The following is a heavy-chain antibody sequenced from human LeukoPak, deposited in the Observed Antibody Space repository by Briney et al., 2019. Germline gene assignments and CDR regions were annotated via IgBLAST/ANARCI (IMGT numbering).Heavy chain of an antibody. CDR1: GFTFSHYG. J-gene: IGHJ4*02. Sequence: GGSLRLSCAASGFTFSHYGIHWVRQAPGKGLEWVAVISYDGSNKYYADSVKGRFTISRDNSKNTLYLQMNSLRAEDTAVYYCARVYSEGIAVAGTGFFDYWGQGTLVTVSS. CDR2: ISYDGSNK. D-gene: IGHD6-19*01. V-gene: IGHV3-30*03. CDR3: ARVYSEGIAVAGTGFFDY.